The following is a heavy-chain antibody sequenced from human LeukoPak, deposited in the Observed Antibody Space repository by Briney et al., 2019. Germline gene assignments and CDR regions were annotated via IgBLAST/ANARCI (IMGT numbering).Heavy chain of an antibody. CDR1: GFIVSSNY. V-gene: IGHV3-53*01. CDR2: IYPGGVT. D-gene: IGHD6-13*01. CDR3: ARVGALSSSWLLY. Sequence: GGSLRLSCAASGFIVSSNYMSWVRQAPGKGLEWVSVIYPGGVTYYADSVKGRFTISRDNSKNTLYLQMNSLRAEDTAVYFCARVGALSSSWLLYWGQGTLVTVSS. J-gene: IGHJ4*02.